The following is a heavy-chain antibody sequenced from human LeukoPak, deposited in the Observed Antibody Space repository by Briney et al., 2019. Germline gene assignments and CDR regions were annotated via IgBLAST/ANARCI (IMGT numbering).Heavy chain of an antibody. CDR1: GFTFSSYE. CDR2: ISSSGSTI. Sequence: GGSLRLSCAASGFTFSSYEMNWVRQAPGKGLEWVSYISSSGSTIYYADSVKGRFTISRDNAKNSLYLQMNSLRAEDTAVYYCARDSNPYYYGSGSYYYYYYYMDVWGKGTTVTISS. CDR3: ARDSNPYYYGSGSYYYYYYYMDV. J-gene: IGHJ6*03. D-gene: IGHD3-10*01. V-gene: IGHV3-48*03.